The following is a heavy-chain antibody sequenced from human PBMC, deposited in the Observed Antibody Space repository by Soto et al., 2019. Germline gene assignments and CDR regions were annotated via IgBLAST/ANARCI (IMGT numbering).Heavy chain of an antibody. CDR3: AKEGSTTVVTSSFY. Sequence: PGGSLRLSCAASGFTFSSYAMSWVRQAPGKGLEWVSTIDSSGYITNYADSVKGRFTISRDNSKSTLYLQMNSLRAEDTAVYYCAKEGSTTVVTSSFYWGQGTLVTVSS. CDR2: IDSSGYIT. J-gene: IGHJ4*02. D-gene: IGHD4-17*01. V-gene: IGHV3-23*01. CDR1: GFTFSSYA.